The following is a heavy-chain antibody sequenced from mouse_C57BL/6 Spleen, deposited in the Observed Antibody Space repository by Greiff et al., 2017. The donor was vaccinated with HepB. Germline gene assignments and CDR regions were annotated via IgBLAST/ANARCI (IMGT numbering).Heavy chain of an antibody. CDR1: GYAFSSSW. Sequence: VQLQQSGPELVKPGASVKISCKASGYAFSSSWMNWVKQRPGKGLEWIGRIYPGDGDTNYNGKFKGKATLTADKSSSTAYMQLSSLTSEDSAVYFCARGGAYFDYWGQGTTLTVSS. J-gene: IGHJ2*01. CDR3: ARGGAYFDY. CDR2: IYPGDGDT. V-gene: IGHV1-82*01.